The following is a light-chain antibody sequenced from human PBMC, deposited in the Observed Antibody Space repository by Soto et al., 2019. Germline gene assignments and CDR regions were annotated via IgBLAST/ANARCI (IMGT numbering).Light chain of an antibody. Sequence: DLQMTQSPSSLSASVGDRVTITCRTSESISIYLNWYQQKPGKAPKLLIYAASSLQSGVPSRFSGSGSGTDFTLTISSLQLEDLATYYCQQSYSTPFTFGGGTKVEIK. CDR1: ESISIY. V-gene: IGKV1-39*01. CDR2: AAS. J-gene: IGKJ4*01. CDR3: QQSYSTPFT.